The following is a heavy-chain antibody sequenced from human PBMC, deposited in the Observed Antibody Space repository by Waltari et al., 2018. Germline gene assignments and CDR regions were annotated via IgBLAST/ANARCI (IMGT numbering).Heavy chain of an antibody. CDR3: ARDSRLYGSGSYYDY. CDR1: GYTFTSYA. Sequence: QVQLVQSGAEVKKPGASVKVSCKASGYTFTSYAMHWVRQAPGQRLEWMGWINAGNGNKKYSQKFQGRVTITRDTSASTAYMELSSLRSEDTAVYYCARDSRLYGSGSYYDYWGQGTLVXXSS. CDR2: INAGNGNK. V-gene: IGHV1-3*01. D-gene: IGHD3-10*01. J-gene: IGHJ4*02.